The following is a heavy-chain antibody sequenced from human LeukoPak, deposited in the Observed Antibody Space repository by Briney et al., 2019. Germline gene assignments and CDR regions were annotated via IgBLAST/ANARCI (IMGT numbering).Heavy chain of an antibody. CDR2: ISSSSSTI. V-gene: IGHV3-48*04. J-gene: IGHJ3*02. CDR3: ARERSPTMIVVVTAFDI. CDR1: GFTFSSYS. Sequence: PGGSLRLSCAASGFTFSSYSMNWVRQAPGKGLEWVSYISSSSSTIYYADSVKGRFTISRDNAKNSLYLQMNSLRAEDTAVYYCARERSPTMIVVVTAFDIWGQGTMVTVSS. D-gene: IGHD3-22*01.